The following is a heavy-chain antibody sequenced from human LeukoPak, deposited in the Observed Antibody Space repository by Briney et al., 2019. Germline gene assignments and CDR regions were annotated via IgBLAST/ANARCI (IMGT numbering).Heavy chain of an antibody. CDR1: GFSFSSFG. J-gene: IGHJ3*01. Sequence: GGSLRLSCAASGFSFSSFGIHWVRQAPGKGLVWVSRIHTDGSSTNYADSVKGRLTISRDNAKNTLYLQMNSLRAGDTAVYYCAREIGGVNAFDLWGQGTMVTVSS. CDR3: AREIGGVNAFDL. V-gene: IGHV3-74*01. CDR2: IHTDGSST.